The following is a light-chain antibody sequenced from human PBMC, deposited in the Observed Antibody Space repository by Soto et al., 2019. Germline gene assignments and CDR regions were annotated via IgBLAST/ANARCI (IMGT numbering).Light chain of an antibody. Sequence: QSVLTQPPSVSGAPGQRVTISCSGGSSNVGAGSDVYWYQQLPGTAPRLLISVNNKRPSGVPDRFSASKSGTSASLAITGLRPEDEAEYFCFSFTTTSTHVFGTGTKVTVL. J-gene: IGLJ1*01. CDR2: VNN. V-gene: IGLV1-40*01. CDR1: SSNVGAGSD. CDR3: FSFTTTSTHV.